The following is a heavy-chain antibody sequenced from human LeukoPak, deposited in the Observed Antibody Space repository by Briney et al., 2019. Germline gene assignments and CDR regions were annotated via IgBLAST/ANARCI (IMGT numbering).Heavy chain of an antibody. J-gene: IGHJ5*02. CDR3: AREGTAGTNLNWFDP. V-gene: IGHV4-59*01. CDR2: ISYSGST. D-gene: IGHD1-1*01. CDR1: GGSISSYY. Sequence: PSETLSLTCTVSGGSISSYYWSWIRQPPGKGLEWIGYISYSGSTNFNPSPKSRVTISVDTSKNQFSLKLSSVTAADTAVYYCAREGTAGTNLNWFDPWGQGTLVTVSP.